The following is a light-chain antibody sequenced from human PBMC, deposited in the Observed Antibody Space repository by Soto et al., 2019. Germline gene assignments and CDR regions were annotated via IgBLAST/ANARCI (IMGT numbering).Light chain of an antibody. CDR3: SSWDDSLNGWV. V-gene: IGLV1-44*01. Sequence: QSVLTQPPSASGTPGQRVTISCSGSNFNIGSNTVNWYRQLPGTAPKLLIYTTDKRPSGVPDRFSGSKSGTSASLAITGLQSEDEADYYCSSWDDSLNGWVFGGGTKSPS. J-gene: IGLJ3*02. CDR1: NFNIGSNT. CDR2: TTD.